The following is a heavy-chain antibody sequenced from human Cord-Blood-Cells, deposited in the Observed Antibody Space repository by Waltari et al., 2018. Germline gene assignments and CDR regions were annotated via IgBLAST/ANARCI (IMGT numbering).Heavy chain of an antibody. D-gene: IGHD6-13*01. J-gene: IGHJ4*02. Sequence: QVQLKESGPGLVKPSETLSLTCTAAGGSISSYSWSGIGQPPGKGLEWIGYIYYSGSTNYNPSLKSRVTISVDTSKNQFSLKLSSVTAADTAVYYCARHVGIAAAGFDYWGQGTLVTVSS. V-gene: IGHV4-59*08. CDR2: IYYSGST. CDR1: GGSISSYS. CDR3: ARHVGIAAAGFDY.